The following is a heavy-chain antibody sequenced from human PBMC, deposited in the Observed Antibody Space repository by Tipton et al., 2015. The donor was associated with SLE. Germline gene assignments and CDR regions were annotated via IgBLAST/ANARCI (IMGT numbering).Heavy chain of an antibody. Sequence: SLRLSCAASGFTFSGSAMHWVRQASGKGLEWVGRIRSKVQSYATAYAASVTGRFTISRDDSKNMAYLQMNGLKTDDTAVYYCTRSPGDYWGQGTLVTVSS. J-gene: IGHJ4*02. CDR3: TRSPGDY. V-gene: IGHV3-73*01. CDR1: GFTFSGSA. CDR2: IRSKVQSYAT.